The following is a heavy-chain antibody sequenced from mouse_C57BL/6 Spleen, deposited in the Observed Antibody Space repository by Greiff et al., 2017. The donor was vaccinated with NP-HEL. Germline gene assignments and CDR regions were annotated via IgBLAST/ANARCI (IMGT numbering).Heavy chain of an antibody. CDR1: GFSFNTYA. Sequence: VQLKQSGGGLVQPKGSLKLSCAASGFSFNTYAMNWVRQAPGKGLEWVARIRSKSNNYATYYADSVKDRFTISRDDSESMLYLQMNNLKTEDTAVYYCVRRSLRDYYAMDYWGQGTSVTVSS. V-gene: IGHV10-1*01. CDR2: IRSKSNNYAT. D-gene: IGHD1-1*01. CDR3: VRRSLRDYYAMDY. J-gene: IGHJ4*01.